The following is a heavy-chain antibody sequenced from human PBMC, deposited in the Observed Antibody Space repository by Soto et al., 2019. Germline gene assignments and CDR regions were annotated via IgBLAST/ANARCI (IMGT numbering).Heavy chain of an antibody. V-gene: IGHV3-23*01. CDR3: ANVGGGVLSSYGFDS. CDR1: GFTFGDYS. J-gene: IGHJ4*02. D-gene: IGHD2-8*02. CDR2: MSGVAMST. Sequence: GGSLRRSCEASGFTFGDYSITWVRQAPWKGLEWASGMSGVAMSTFYADSVRDRFTISRDNSKNTLYLQMDRLTVEDTALYYCANVGGGVLSSYGFDSWGGGSRFTVSS.